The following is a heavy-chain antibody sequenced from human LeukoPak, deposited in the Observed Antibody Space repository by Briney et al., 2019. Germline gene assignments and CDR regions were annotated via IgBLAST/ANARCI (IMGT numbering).Heavy chain of an antibody. Sequence: GGSLRLSCAASGFTFSSYWMSWVRQAPGKGLEWVANIKQDGSEMHYVDSVKGRITISRDNAMNSLYLQMNGLRAEDTAVYYCARGPDFWSGYYTVYFDYWGQGTLVTVSS. J-gene: IGHJ4*02. CDR2: IKQDGSEM. CDR1: GFTFSSYW. D-gene: IGHD3-3*01. V-gene: IGHV3-7*01. CDR3: ARGPDFWSGYYTVYFDY.